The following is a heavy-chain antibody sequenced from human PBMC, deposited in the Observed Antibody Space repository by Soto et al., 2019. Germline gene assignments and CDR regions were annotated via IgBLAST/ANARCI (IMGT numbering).Heavy chain of an antibody. V-gene: IGHV1-18*01. CDR2: TSAYNGNT. D-gene: IGHD2-8*01. Sequence: ASVKVSCKTSGYTFTNYGISWVRRAPGRGLEWLGWTSAYNGNTNYAQKFQGRVTMTTDTSTSTVYMELRSLRSDDTAVYYCARDSTNRAKFDYWGQGTLVTVSS. J-gene: IGHJ4*02. CDR1: GYTFTNYG. CDR3: ARDSTNRAKFDY.